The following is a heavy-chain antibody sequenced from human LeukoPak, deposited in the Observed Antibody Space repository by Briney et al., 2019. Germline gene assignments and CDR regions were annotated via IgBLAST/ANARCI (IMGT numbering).Heavy chain of an antibody. CDR3: GGDVAGTGGHLD. V-gene: IGHV3-7*01. J-gene: IGHJ4*02. Sequence: LAGGSLRLSCVASGFTFSSYWMSWVRQAPGTGLEWVANIKHDGSAKHYVDSVKGRFTISRDNAKNSLSLQMSSLRAGDTAVYYCGGDVAGTGGHLDWGQGTLVTVSS. CDR1: GFTFSSYW. CDR2: IKHDGSAK. D-gene: IGHD6-19*01.